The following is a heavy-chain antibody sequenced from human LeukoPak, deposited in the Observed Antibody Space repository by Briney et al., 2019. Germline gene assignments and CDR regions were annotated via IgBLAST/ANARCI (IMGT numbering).Heavy chain of an antibody. D-gene: IGHD1-26*01. CDR2: IYYSGST. J-gene: IGHJ4*02. V-gene: IGHV4-39*01. CDR3: ARRSGSYVDY. Sequence: SETLSLTCTVSGGSISSSSYYWGWIRQPPGKGLEWIGSIYYSGSTYYNPSLKSRVTISGDTSKNQFSLKLSSVTAADTAVYYCARRSGSYVDYWGQGTLVTVSS. CDR1: GGSISSSSYY.